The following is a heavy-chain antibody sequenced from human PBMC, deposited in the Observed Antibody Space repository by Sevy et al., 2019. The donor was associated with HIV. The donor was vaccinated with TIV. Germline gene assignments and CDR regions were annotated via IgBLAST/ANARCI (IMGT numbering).Heavy chain of an antibody. CDR2: INPNGGGT. CDR3: ASRSYYYGRTPFDY. Sequence: ASVKVSCKASGYTFTGYYMHWVRQAPGQGLEWMGWINPNGGGTNYAQKFQGRVTMTRDTSISTAYMELSRLRSDDTAVYYCASRSYYYGRTPFDYWGQGTLVTVSS. D-gene: IGHD3-10*01. J-gene: IGHJ4*02. CDR1: GYTFTGYY. V-gene: IGHV1-2*02.